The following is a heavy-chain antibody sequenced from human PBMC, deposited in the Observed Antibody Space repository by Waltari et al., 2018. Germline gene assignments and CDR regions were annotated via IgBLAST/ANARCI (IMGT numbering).Heavy chain of an antibody. D-gene: IGHD4-17*01. CDR2: LYYSGST. CDR3: ARVRIGDNEGYYFDY. CDR1: GGSISSGGYY. J-gene: IGHJ4*02. V-gene: IGHV4-31*03. Sequence: QVQLQESGPGLVKPSQTLSLTCTVSGGSISSGGYYWIWIRQHPGKALEWIGYLYYSGSTYDNPSRKSRVTISVDTSRTQFSLKLSSGTAADTAVYYGARVRIGDNEGYYFDYWGQGTLGTVSS.